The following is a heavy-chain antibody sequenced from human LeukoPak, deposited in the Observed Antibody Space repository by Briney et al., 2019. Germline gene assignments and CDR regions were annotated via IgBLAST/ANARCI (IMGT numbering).Heavy chain of an antibody. Sequence: GASVNVSCTVSGYTLTELSMHWVRQAPGKGLEWMGGFDPEDGETIYAQKFQGRVTMTEDTSTDTAYMELSSLRSEDTAVYYCATVLRDWGSSWYYFDYWGQGTLVTVSS. CDR2: FDPEDGET. CDR1: GYTLTELS. D-gene: IGHD6-13*01. CDR3: ATVLRDWGSSWYYFDY. V-gene: IGHV1-24*01. J-gene: IGHJ4*02.